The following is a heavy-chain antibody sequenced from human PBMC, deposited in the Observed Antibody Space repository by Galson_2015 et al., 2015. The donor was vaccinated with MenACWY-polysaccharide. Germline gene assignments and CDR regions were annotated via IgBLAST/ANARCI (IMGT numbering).Heavy chain of an antibody. CDR3: AREGLVEAFEN. Sequence: SLRLSCAASRFTFSAIWMSWVRQAPGKGLEWVANIRQDGFEKYHVDSVKGRFTISRDNAENSVFLQMNSLRVEDTAVYYCAREGLVEAFENWGQGTMVTVSS. CDR2: IRQDGFEK. J-gene: IGHJ3*02. V-gene: IGHV3-7*01. CDR1: RFTFSAIW. D-gene: IGHD2-8*02.